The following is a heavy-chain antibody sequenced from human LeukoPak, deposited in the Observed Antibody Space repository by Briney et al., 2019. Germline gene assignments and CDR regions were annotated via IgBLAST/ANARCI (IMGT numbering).Heavy chain of an antibody. CDR1: GYTFTSYG. V-gene: IGHV1-18*01. CDR2: ISAYNGNT. CDR3: ARDRDSSGYYPYFDY. D-gene: IGHD3-22*01. Sequence: EASVKVSCKASGYTFTSYGISWVRQAPGQGLEWMGWISAYNGNTNYAQKLQGRVTMTTDTSTSTAYMELRSLRSDDTAVYYCARDRDSSGYYPYFDYWGRGTLVTVSS. J-gene: IGHJ4*02.